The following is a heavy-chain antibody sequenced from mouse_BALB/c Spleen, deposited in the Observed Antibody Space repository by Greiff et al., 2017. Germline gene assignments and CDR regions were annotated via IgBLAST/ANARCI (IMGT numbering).Heavy chain of an antibody. D-gene: IGHD1-2*01. CDR2: ISSGGST. CDR3: ARGITTARGLWYFDV. J-gene: IGHJ1*01. CDR1: GFTFSSYA. Sequence: EVKLVESGGGLVKPGGSLKLSCAASGFTFSSYAMSWVRQTPEKRLEWVASISSGGSTYYPDSVKGRFTISRDNARNILYLQMSSLRSEDTAMYYCARGITTARGLWYFDVWGAGTTVTVSS. V-gene: IGHV5-6-5*01.